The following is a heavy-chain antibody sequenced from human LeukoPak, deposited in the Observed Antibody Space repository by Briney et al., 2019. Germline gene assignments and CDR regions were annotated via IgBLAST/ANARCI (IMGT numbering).Heavy chain of an antibody. J-gene: IGHJ4*02. CDR3: GSLTVVARDH. D-gene: IGHD3-22*01. V-gene: IGHV3-48*01. CDR1: GFTFSSYS. CDR2: ISSSSSTI. Sequence: GGSLRLPCAASGFTFSSYSMNWVRQAPGKGLEWVSYISSSSSTIYYADSVKGRFTISRDNAKNTLYLEMSSLRAEDTAVYYCGSLTVVARDHWGQGTLVTVSS.